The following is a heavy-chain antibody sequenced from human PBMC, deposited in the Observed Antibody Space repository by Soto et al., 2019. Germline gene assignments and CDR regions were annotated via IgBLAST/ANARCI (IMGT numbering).Heavy chain of an antibody. Sequence: ASVKVSCKASGYTFTSYDINWVRQATGQGLEWMGWMNPNSGNTGYAQKFQGRVTMTRNTSISTAYMELSSLRSEDTAVYYCARGRLLWFGELSASDYWSQGTLVTVSS. CDR2: MNPNSGNT. J-gene: IGHJ4*02. CDR3: ARGRLLWFGELSASDY. V-gene: IGHV1-8*01. CDR1: GYTFTSYD. D-gene: IGHD3-10*01.